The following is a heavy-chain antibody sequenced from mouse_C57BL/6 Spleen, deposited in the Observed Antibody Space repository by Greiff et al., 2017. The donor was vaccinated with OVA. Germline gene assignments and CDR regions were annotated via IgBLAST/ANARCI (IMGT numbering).Heavy chain of an antibody. CDR1: GYSITSGYY. CDR2: ISYDGSN. CDR3: ARGGEYDYEFAY. D-gene: IGHD2-4*01. Sequence: EVKLQQSGPGLVKPSQSLSLTCSVTGYSITSGYYWNWIRQFPGNKLEWMGYISYDGSNNYNPSLKNRISITRDTSKNQFFLKLNSVTTEDTATYYCARGGEYDYEFAYWGQGTLVTVSA. J-gene: IGHJ3*01. V-gene: IGHV3-6*01.